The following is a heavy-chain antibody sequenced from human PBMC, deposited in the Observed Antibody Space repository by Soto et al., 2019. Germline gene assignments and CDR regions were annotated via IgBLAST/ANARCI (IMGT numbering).Heavy chain of an antibody. CDR2: ISYDGSNK. CDR1: GFTFSSYG. J-gene: IGHJ4*02. Sequence: PGGSLRLSCAASGFTFSSYGMHWVRQAPGKGLEWVAVISYDGSNKYYADSVKGRFTISRDNSKNTLYLQMNSLRAEDTAVYYCAKDYHSGSYSIDYWGQGTLVTVSS. D-gene: IGHD1-26*01. V-gene: IGHV3-30*18. CDR3: AKDYHSGSYSIDY.